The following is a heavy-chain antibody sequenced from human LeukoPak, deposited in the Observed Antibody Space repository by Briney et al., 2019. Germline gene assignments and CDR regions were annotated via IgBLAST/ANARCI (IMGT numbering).Heavy chain of an antibody. CDR3: ARGRIVVVPAAPREFYGMDV. D-gene: IGHD2-2*01. V-gene: IGHV1-18*01. J-gene: IGHJ6*02. Sequence: WASVKVSCKASGYTFTSYGISWVRQAPGQGLEWMGWISAYNGNTNYAQKLQGRVTMTTDTSTSTAYMELRSLRSDDTAVYYCARGRIVVVPAAPREFYGMDVWGQGTTVTVSS. CDR2: ISAYNGNT. CDR1: GYTFTSYG.